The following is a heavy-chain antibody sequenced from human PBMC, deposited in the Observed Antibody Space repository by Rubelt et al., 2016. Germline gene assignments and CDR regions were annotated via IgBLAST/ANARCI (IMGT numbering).Heavy chain of an antibody. V-gene: IGHV4-31*03. J-gene: IGHJ5*02. CDR2: IYYSGST. CDR3: ARSYYDSSGYGDWFDP. D-gene: IGHD3-22*01. Sequence: QVQLQESGPGLVKPSQTLSLTCTVSGGSISSGGYYWSWIRQHPGKGLEWIGYIYYSGSTYYNPSLKGRVTISVDTSKNPFSLKLSSVTAADTAVYYCARSYYDSSGYGDWFDPWGQGTLVTVSS. CDR1: GGSISSGGYY.